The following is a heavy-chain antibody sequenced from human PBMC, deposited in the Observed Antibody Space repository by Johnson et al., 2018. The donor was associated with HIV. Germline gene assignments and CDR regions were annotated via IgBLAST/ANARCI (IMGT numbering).Heavy chain of an antibody. CDR1: GFTFSSYG. CDR2: ISYDGSNK. D-gene: IGHD7-27*01. J-gene: IGHJ3*02. CDR3: ATWAPDAFDI. Sequence: QVQLVESGGGVVRPGGSLRLSCAASGFTFSSYGMHWVRQAPGKGLEWVAVISYDGSNKYYADSVKGRFTISRDNSKNTLYLQMNSLRAEDTAVYYCATWAPDAFDIWGQGTMVTVSS. V-gene: IGHV3-30*03.